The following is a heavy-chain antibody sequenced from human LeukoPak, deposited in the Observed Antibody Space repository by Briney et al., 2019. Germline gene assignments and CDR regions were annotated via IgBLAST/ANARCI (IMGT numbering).Heavy chain of an antibody. Sequence: PSETLSLTCTVSGGSISSGSYYWSWIRQPPGKGLEWIGYISYSGSTKYNPSLKSRVTISKDTSKNQFSLKLSSVSAADTAVYYCARAYSGWGWFDPWGQGTLVTVSS. CDR2: ISYSGST. CDR1: GGSISSGSYY. J-gene: IGHJ5*02. D-gene: IGHD6-19*01. CDR3: ARAYSGWGWFDP. V-gene: IGHV4-61*01.